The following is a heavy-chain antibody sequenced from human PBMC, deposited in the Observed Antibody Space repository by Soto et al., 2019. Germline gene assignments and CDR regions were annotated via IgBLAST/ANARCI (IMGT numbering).Heavy chain of an antibody. V-gene: IGHV4-34*01. Sequence: LSLTCAVYGGSFSGYYWSWIRQPPGKGLEWIGEINHSRSTNYNPSLKSRVTISVDTSKNQVSLKVSSVTAADTAVYYCARERRIVATITDYYYGMDVWGQGTTVTVSS. CDR2: INHSRST. CDR1: GGSFSGYY. J-gene: IGHJ6*02. D-gene: IGHD5-12*01. CDR3: ARERRIVATITDYYYGMDV.